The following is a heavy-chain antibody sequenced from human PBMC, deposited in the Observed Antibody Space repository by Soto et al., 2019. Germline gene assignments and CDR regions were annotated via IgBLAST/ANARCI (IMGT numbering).Heavy chain of an antibody. D-gene: IGHD6-19*01. CDR3: GKERSSVGSFDY. Sequence: GGSLRLSCAASGFTFSTYAMNWVRQAPGKGLEWVSGISGSGDSTYYADSVKGRFTVSRDNSKNTLYLQMNSLRAEDTAVFYCGKERSSVGSFDYGGEGPWVPVSS. V-gene: IGHV3-23*01. CDR2: ISGSGDST. CDR1: GFTFSTYA. J-gene: IGHJ4*02.